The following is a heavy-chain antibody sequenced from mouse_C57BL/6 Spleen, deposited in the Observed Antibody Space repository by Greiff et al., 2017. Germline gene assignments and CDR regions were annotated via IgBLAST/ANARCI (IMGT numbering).Heavy chain of an antibody. CDR3: ARGDWDEGYFDY. CDR2: ISYDGSN. J-gene: IGHJ2*01. V-gene: IGHV3-6*01. CDR1: GYSITSGYY. Sequence: EVKLEESGPGLVKPSQSLSLTCSVTGYSITSGYYWNWIRQFPGNKLEWMGYISYDGSNNYNPSLKNRISITRDTSKNQFFLKLNSVTTEDTATYYCARGDWDEGYFDYWGQGTTLTVSS. D-gene: IGHD4-1*01.